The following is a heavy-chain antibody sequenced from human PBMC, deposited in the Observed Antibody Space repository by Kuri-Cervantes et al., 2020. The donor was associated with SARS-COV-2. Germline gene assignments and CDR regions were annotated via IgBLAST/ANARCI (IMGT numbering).Heavy chain of an antibody. J-gene: IGHJ6*03. CDR1: GFTFSSYG. CDR3: ARMYPRLVPNSAYYYYMDV. D-gene: IGHD6-6*01. V-gene: IGHV3-30*03. CDR2: ISYDGSNK. Sequence: GGSLRLSCAASGFTFSSYGMHWVRQAPGKGLGWVAVISYDGSNKYYADSVKGRFTISRDNSKNTLYLQMNSLRSDDTAVYYCARMYPRLVPNSAYYYYMDVWGKGTTVTVSS.